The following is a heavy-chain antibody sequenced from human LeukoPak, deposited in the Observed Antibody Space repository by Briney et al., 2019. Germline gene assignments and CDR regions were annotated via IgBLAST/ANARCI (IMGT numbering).Heavy chain of an antibody. CDR2: ISSSSSYI. Sequence: GGSLRLSCAVSGFTVSSNYMSWVRQAPGKGLEWVSSISSSSSYIYYADSVKGRFTISRDNAKNSLYLQMNSLRAEDTAVYYCARDLGSSWYGWFDPWGQGTLVTVSS. CDR3: ARDLGSSWYGWFDP. V-gene: IGHV3-21*01. D-gene: IGHD6-13*01. CDR1: GFTVSSNY. J-gene: IGHJ5*02.